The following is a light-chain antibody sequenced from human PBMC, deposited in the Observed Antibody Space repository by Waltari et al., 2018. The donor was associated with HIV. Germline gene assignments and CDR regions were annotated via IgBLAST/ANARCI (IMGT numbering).Light chain of an antibody. V-gene: IGLV3-9*01. Sequence: SYELTQPLSVSVALGQTATITCGGNNIGRQNVCWYQQKPGQAPVLIIYRDNTRPSGIPERVAGSNSGNTATLTIRRAQAGDEADYYCQVRGSNTVVFGGGTNLTVL. CDR3: QVRGSNTVV. CDR1: NIGRQN. J-gene: IGLJ2*01. CDR2: RDN.